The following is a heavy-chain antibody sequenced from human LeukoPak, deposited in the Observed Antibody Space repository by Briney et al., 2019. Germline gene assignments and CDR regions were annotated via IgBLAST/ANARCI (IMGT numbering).Heavy chain of an antibody. CDR3: ARDVGYYYDSSGYLLYGN. J-gene: IGHJ4*02. D-gene: IGHD3-22*01. V-gene: IGHV1-69*04. CDR1: GGTFSSYA. CDR2: IIPILGIA. Sequence: SVKVSCKASGGTFSSYAISWVRQAPGQGLEWMGRIIPILGIANYAQKFQGRVAITADKSTSTAYMELSSLRSEDTAVYYCARDVGYYYDSSGYLLYGNWGQGTLVTVSS.